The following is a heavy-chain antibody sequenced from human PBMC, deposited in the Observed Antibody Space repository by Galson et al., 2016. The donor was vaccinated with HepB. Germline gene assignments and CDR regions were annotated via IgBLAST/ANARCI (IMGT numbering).Heavy chain of an antibody. D-gene: IGHD6-25*01. CDR2: LTGSGGGT. V-gene: IGHV3-23*01. Sequence: SLRLSCAASGFTFSSYAMHWVRQAPGKGLEWVATLTGSGGGTYYADSVKGRFTISRDNSKNTLYLEMISLRAGDTAVYYCAKVPHHSTGWPREIDYWGQGTLVIVSS. J-gene: IGHJ4*02. CDR1: GFTFSSYA. CDR3: AKVPHHSTGWPREIDY.